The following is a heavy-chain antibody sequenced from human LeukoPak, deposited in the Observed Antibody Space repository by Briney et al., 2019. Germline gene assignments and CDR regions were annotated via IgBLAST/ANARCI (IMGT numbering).Heavy chain of an antibody. CDR2: ISYDGSNK. V-gene: IGHV3-30-3*01. J-gene: IGHJ4*02. CDR1: GFTFSSYA. Sequence: GGSLRLSCAASGFTFSSYAMHWVRQAPGKGLEWVAIISYDGSNKYYADSVKGRFTISRDNSKNTLYLQMNSLRAEDTAVYYCARTHYFDYWGQGTLVTVSS. CDR3: ARTHYFDY.